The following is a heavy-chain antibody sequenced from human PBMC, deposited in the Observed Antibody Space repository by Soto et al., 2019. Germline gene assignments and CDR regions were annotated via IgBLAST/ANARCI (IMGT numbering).Heavy chain of an antibody. J-gene: IGHJ4*02. D-gene: IGHD4-17*01. CDR1: GFSLSISAVG. CDR2: IYWDDDK. Sequence: QITLKESGPTLVKPTQTLTLTCTFSGFSLSISAVGVGWIRQPPGKALEWLALIYWDDDKRYSPSLKSRLTITQDTSKNQVVLTMANMDPVDTATYYCAHLQVTNTGHYFDYWGQGTLVTVSS. V-gene: IGHV2-5*02. CDR3: AHLQVTNTGHYFDY.